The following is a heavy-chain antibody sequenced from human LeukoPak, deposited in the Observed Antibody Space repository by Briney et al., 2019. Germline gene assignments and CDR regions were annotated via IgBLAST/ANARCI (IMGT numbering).Heavy chain of an antibody. V-gene: IGHV4-38-2*02. D-gene: IGHD2-2*01. J-gene: IGHJ4*02. CDR2: IYHSGST. Sequence: SETLSLTCAVSGYSISSGYYWGWIRQPPGKGLAWIGSIYHSGSTYYNPSLKSRVTISVDTSKNQFSLKLSSVTAADTAVYYCAREGGYCSSTSCSFDYWGQGTLVTVSS. CDR3: AREGGYCSSTSCSFDY. CDR1: GYSISSGYY.